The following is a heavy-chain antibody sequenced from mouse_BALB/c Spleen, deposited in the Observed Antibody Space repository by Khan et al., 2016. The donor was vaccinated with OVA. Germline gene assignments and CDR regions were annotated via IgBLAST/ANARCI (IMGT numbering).Heavy chain of an antibody. Sequence: VQLKQSGPDLVKPGASVRISCKASGYTFTTYYIHWVKQRPGQGLEWIGWIYPGSFNTNYSEKFKGKATLTADKSSSTAYMQLSRLTSEESAVYSCARDAYFLGDAMDYWGQGTSVTVSS. V-gene: IGHV1S56*01. CDR2: IYPGSFNT. CDR1: GYTFTTYY. J-gene: IGHJ4*01. CDR3: ARDAYFLGDAMDY. D-gene: IGHD2-3*01.